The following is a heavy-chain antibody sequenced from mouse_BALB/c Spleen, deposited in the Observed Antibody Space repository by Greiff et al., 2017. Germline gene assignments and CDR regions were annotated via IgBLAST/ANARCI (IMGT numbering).Heavy chain of an antibody. Sequence: VQLKESGPGLVKPSQSLSLTCTVTGYSITSDYAWYWIRQFPGNKLEWMGYISYSGSTSYNPSLKSRISITRDTSKNQFFLQLNSVTTEDTATYYCARGSYYNDFDYWGQGTTVTVSS. CDR3: ARGSYYNDFDY. CDR1: GYSITSDYA. D-gene: IGHD1-1*01. V-gene: IGHV3-2*02. J-gene: IGHJ2*01. CDR2: ISYSGST.